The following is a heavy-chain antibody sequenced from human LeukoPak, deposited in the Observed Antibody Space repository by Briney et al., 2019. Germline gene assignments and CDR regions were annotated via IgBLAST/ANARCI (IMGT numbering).Heavy chain of an antibody. Sequence: PSETLSLTCTVSGGSISSYYWSWIRQPPGKGLEWLGYIYYSGSTNYNPSLKSRVTISVDTSKNQFSLKLSSVTAADTAVYYCARDGEKTQYYFDYWGQGTLVTVSS. CDR2: IYYSGST. V-gene: IGHV4-59*01. D-gene: IGHD4-17*01. CDR1: GGSISSYY. J-gene: IGHJ4*02. CDR3: ARDGEKTQYYFDY.